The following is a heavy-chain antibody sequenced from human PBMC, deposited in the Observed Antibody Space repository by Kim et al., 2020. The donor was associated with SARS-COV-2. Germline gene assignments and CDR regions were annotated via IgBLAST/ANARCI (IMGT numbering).Heavy chain of an antibody. CDR1: GDSVSSNGAA. D-gene: IGHD6-19*01. V-gene: IGHV6-1*01. Sequence: SQTLSLTCAISGDSVSSNGAAWHWIRQSPSRGLEWLGRTYYRSKWYNDYAVSVKSRITINPDTSKNQFSLQLNSVTPEDTAVYYCARGRIGSSGWSLYYYYYGMDVWGQGTTVTVSS. CDR3: ARGRIGSSGWSLYYYYYGMDV. J-gene: IGHJ6*02. CDR2: TYYRSKWYN.